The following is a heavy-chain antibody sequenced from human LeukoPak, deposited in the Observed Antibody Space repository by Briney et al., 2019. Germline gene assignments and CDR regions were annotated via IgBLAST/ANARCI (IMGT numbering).Heavy chain of an antibody. CDR2: INHSGST. Sequence: SETLSLTCAVYGGSFSGYYWSWIRQPPGKGLEWIREINHSGSTNYNPSLKSRVTISVDTSKNQFSLKLSSVTAADTAVYYCARRRGYSGYGPYFDYWGQGTLVTVSS. CDR3: ARRRGYSGYGPYFDY. V-gene: IGHV4-34*01. D-gene: IGHD5-12*01. CDR1: GGSFSGYY. J-gene: IGHJ4*02.